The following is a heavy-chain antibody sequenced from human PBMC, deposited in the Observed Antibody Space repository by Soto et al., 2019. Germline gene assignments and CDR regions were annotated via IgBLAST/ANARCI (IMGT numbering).Heavy chain of an antibody. CDR1: GYTFPGNY. D-gene: IGHD3-3*01. J-gene: IGHJ6*02. CDR2: VNPANGGT. Sequence: QVHLVQSGAEVKKPGASVKFSCKVSGYTFPGNYIHWVRQAPGQGLRGLGWVNPANGGTTSAKRFQGRVTMTRDPAVTTAYLELSRLTSDDTVVYYCARDPRPPSGWLGFWEYGMDVWGQGTTVTVSS. V-gene: IGHV1-2*02. CDR3: ARDPRPPSGWLGFWEYGMDV.